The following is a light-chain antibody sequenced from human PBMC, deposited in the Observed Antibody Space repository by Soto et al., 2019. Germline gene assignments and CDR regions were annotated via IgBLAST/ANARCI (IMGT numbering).Light chain of an antibody. Sequence: QSALTQPASVSGSPGQSITISCTGTSSDVCGYNYVSWYQQHPGKAPKLMIYDVSNRPSGVSNRFSGSKSVNTGSLTIAGLQAEDEADYYCSSYTSSSTLVVFGGGTKLTVL. CDR1: SSDVCGYNY. CDR3: SSYTSSSTLVV. V-gene: IGLV2-14*01. J-gene: IGLJ2*01. CDR2: DVS.